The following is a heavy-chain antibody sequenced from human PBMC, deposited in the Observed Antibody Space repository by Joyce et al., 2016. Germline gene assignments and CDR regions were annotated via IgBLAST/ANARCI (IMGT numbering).Heavy chain of an antibody. CDR2: IYNSGTT. CDR1: GDSFSDTSYY. CDR3: ATSLPSRVGGFQFFGLDV. V-gene: IGHV4-61*01. J-gene: IGHJ6*02. D-gene: IGHD3-10*01. Sequence: HLQESGPGLVKPSETLSLTCTISGDSFSDTSYYWSWIRHPPGKGLEWLGFIYNSGTTNYKPSLGGRLSISAGAAKKQFSLRLTSVTSADTAVYYCATSLPSRVGGFQFFGLDVWGQGTTVIVS.